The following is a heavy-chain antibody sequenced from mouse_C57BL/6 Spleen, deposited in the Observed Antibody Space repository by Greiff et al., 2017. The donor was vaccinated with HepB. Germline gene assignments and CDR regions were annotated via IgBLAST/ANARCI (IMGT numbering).Heavy chain of an antibody. Sequence: VQLQQSGPELVKPGASVKISCKASGYAFSSSWMNWVKQRPGKGLEWIGRIYPGDGDTNYNGKFKGKATLTADKSSSTAYMQLSSLTSEDSAVYFCARMYDTRYFDVWGTGTTVTVSS. CDR1: GYAFSSSW. CDR3: ARMYDTRYFDV. CDR2: IYPGDGDT. D-gene: IGHD2-3*01. V-gene: IGHV1-82*01. J-gene: IGHJ1*03.